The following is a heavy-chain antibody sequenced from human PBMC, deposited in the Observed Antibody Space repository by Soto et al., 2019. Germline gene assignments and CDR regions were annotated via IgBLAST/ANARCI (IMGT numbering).Heavy chain of an antibody. V-gene: IGHV4-30-2*01. Sequence: SETLSLTCAVSGGSISSGGYAWSWIRQPPGKGLEWIGYIYHSGSTYYNPSLKSRVTISVDRSKNQFSLKLSSVTAADTAVYYCARGQVVAAQHWGQGTLVTVSS. J-gene: IGHJ4*02. CDR2: IYHSGST. D-gene: IGHD2-15*01. CDR3: ARGQVVAAQH. CDR1: GGSISSGGYA.